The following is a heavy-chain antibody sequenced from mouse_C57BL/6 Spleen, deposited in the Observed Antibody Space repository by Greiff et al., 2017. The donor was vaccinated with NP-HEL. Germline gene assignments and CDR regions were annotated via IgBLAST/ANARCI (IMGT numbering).Heavy chain of an antibody. CDR2: INYDGSST. CDR3: ARVWGGTYFDY. V-gene: IGHV5-16*01. CDR1: GFTFSDYY. J-gene: IGHJ2*01. Sequence: DVKLVESEGGLVQPGSSMKLSCTASGFTFSDYYMAWVRQVPEKGLEWVANINYDGSSTYYLDSLKSRFIISRDNAKNILYLQMSSLKSEDTATYYCARVWGGTYFDYWGQGTTLTVSS. D-gene: IGHD3-3*01.